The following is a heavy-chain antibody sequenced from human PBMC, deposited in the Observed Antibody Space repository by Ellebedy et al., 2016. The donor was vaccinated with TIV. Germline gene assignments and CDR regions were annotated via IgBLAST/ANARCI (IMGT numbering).Heavy chain of an antibody. Sequence: GGSLRLSCAASGFTFSNYWMTWVRQAPGKGLEWVANIKQAGSDKKHVNSVKGRFTISRANAKNSLFLQMNTLRVEDTAVYYGASDAATTVTSYDLWGQGVLVTVSS. D-gene: IGHD4-17*01. J-gene: IGHJ4*02. CDR1: GFTFSNYW. CDR3: ASDAATTVTSYDL. V-gene: IGHV3-7*01. CDR2: IKQAGSDK.